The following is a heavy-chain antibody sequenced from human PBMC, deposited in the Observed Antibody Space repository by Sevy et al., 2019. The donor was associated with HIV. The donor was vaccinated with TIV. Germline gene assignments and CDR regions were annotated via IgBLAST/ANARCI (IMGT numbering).Heavy chain of an antibody. D-gene: IGHD6-6*01. CDR2: IRYDGSNK. Sequence: GGSLRLSCAASGFTFSSYGMHWVRQAPGKGLEWVAVIRYDGSNKYYADSVKGRFTISRDNSKNTLYLQMNSLRAEDKLVKYCANEGNAVLSSSVGCFWFDYWGQRTLVTVSS. CDR1: GFTFSSYG. CDR3: ANEGNAVLSSSVGCFWFDY. V-gene: IGHV3-30*02. J-gene: IGHJ4*02.